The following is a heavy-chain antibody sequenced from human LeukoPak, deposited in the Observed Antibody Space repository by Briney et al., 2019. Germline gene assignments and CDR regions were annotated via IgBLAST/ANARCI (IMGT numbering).Heavy chain of an antibody. CDR1: GYTFTGYY. Sequence: ASVKVSCKASGYTFTGYYMHWVRQAPGQGLEWMGWINPNSGGTNYAQKFQGRVTMTRDTSISTAYMELSRLRSDDTAVYYCATLEDSSGWHDPDFDYRGQGTLVTVSS. CDR2: INPNSGGT. D-gene: IGHD6-19*01. CDR3: ATLEDSSGWHDPDFDY. J-gene: IGHJ4*02. V-gene: IGHV1-2*02.